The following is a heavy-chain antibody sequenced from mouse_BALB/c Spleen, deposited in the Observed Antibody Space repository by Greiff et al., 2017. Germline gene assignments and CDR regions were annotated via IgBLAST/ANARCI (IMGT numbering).Heavy chain of an antibody. CDR1: GYTFTSYW. D-gene: IGHD2-5*01. Sequence: QVQLQQSGAELVKPGASVKLSCKASGYTFTSYWMHWVTQRPGQGLEWIGEINPSNGRTNYNEKFKRKATLTVDKSSSTAYMQLSSLTSEDSAVYYCTIPYRNYPYYFDDWGQGTTLTVSS. V-gene: IGHV1S81*02. CDR2: INPSNGRT. CDR3: TIPYRNYPYYFDD. J-gene: IGHJ2*01.